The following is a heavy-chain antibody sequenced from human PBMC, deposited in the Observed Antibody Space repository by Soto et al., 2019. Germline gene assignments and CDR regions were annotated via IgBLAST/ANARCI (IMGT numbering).Heavy chain of an antibody. Sequence: GGSLRLSCAASGFTFSSNAVTWVRQAPGKGLEWVSVISGNGDTTFYADSVKGRFTISRDNSKNTVYLHMNSLRADDSAVYFCARGSKDSYPGSRIFDFWGRGTLVTVSS. CDR2: ISGNGDTT. CDR1: GFTFSSNA. V-gene: IGHV3-23*01. CDR3: ARGSKDSYPGSRIFDF. D-gene: IGHD3-10*01. J-gene: IGHJ4*02.